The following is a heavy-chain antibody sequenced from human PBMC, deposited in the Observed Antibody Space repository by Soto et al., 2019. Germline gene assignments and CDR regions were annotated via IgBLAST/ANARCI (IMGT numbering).Heavy chain of an antibody. CDR2: IYYSGST. CDR3: ARDMRHGQFDY. D-gene: IGHD3-16*01. CDR1: GGSISSGGYY. V-gene: IGHV4-31*03. Sequence: QVQLQESGPGLVKPSQTLSLTCTVSGGSISSGGYYWSWIRQHPGKGLEWIGYIYYSGSTYYNPSLKSRVTSSVETSKIQFSLKLRSLTAADTAVTYCARDMRHGQFDYWGQGTLVTVSS. J-gene: IGHJ4*02.